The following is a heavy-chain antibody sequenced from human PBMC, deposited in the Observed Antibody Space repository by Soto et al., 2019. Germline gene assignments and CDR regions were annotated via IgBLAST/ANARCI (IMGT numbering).Heavy chain of an antibody. CDR3: ARDTRSRRGAAMITHFCYGLGV. CDR1: GCSISTGDDY. J-gene: IGHJ6*02. Sequence: SETLSLTCTVSGCSISTGDDYWSWLRPPPGKGLECIGFIYNSGSTYYHPSIKSRVTMLLDTSKNQFSLKLSSMTAADTAVYFCARDTRSRRGAAMITHFCYGLGVWGQGTTVTVSS. D-gene: IGHD2-2*01. V-gene: IGHV4-30-4*01. CDR2: IYNSGST.